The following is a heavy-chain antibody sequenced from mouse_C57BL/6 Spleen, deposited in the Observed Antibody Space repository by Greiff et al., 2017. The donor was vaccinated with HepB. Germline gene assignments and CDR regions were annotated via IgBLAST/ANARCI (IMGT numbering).Heavy chain of an antibody. CDR1: GYTFTSYG. Sequence: VQLQQSGAELARPGASVKLSCKASGYTFTSYGISWVKQRTGQGLEWIGEIYPRSGNTYYNEKFKGKATLTADKSSSTAYMELRSLTSEDSAVYFCVLSIELWMDYWGQRTSVTVSS. J-gene: IGHJ4*01. D-gene: IGHD1-1*02. V-gene: IGHV1-81*01. CDR3: VLSIELWMDY. CDR2: IYPRSGNT.